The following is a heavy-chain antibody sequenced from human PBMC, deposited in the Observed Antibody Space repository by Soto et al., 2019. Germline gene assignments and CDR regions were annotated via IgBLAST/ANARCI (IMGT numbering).Heavy chain of an antibody. CDR3: ATPVRYSSSWYVFPY. CDR2: INPNSGGT. CDR1: GYTFTGYY. J-gene: IGHJ4*02. V-gene: IGHV1-2*04. Sequence: ASVKVSCKASGYTFTGYYMHWVRQAPGQGLEWMGWINPNSGGTNYAQKFQGWVTMTRDTSISTAYMELSSLRSEDTAVYYCATPVRYSSSWYVFPYWGQGTLVTVSS. D-gene: IGHD6-13*01.